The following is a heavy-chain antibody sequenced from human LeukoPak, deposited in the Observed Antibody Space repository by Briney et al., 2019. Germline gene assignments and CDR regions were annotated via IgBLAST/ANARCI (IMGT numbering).Heavy chain of an antibody. J-gene: IGHJ6*02. CDR3: AKSETHGMDV. Sequence: GGSLRLSCAASGFTFSSYGIHWVRQAPGKGPEWVAFIRYDESNKFYADSVKGRFTISRDNSKNTVYLQMNTLRTEDTAVYYCAKSETHGMDVWGQGTTVTVSS. CDR1: GFTFSSYG. CDR2: IRYDESNK. V-gene: IGHV3-30*02.